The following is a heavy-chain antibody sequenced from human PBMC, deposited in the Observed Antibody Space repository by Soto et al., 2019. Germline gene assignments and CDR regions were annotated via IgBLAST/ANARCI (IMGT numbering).Heavy chain of an antibody. V-gene: IGHV4-59*01. CDR3: ARAMNYYDSSGPYYFDY. J-gene: IGHJ4*02. CDR1: GGSISSYY. Sequence: SETLSLTCTVSGGSISSYYLSWIRQPPGKGLEWIGYIYYSGSTNYNPSLKSRVTISVDTSKNQFSLKLSSVTAADTAVYYCARAMNYYDSSGPYYFDYWGQGTLVTVSS. CDR2: IYYSGST. D-gene: IGHD3-22*01.